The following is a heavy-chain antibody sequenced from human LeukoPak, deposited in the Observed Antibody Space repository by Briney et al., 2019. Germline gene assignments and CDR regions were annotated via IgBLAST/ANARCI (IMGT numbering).Heavy chain of an antibody. J-gene: IGHJ4*02. CDR2: ISDKGGRT. D-gene: IGHD3-22*01. V-gene: IGHV3-23*01. CDR1: GITLSNYG. Sequence: GGSLRLSCAVSGITLSNYGMSWVRQAPGKGLEWVAGISDKGGRTNYADPVKGRFTISRDNPKNTLYLQMNSLRAEDTAVYFCAKRGVVIRVILVGFHKEAYYFDSWGQGALVTVSS. CDR3: AKRGVVIRVILVGFHKEAYYFDS.